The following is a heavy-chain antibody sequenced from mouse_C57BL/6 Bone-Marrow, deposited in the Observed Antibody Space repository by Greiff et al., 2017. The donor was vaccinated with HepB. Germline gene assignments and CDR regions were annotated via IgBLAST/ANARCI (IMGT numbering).Heavy chain of an antibody. D-gene: IGHD1-1*01. CDR3: ARQGLSYYGSSPYYFDY. J-gene: IGHJ2*01. CDR2: ISSGGSYT. V-gene: IGHV5-6*01. CDR1: GFTFSSYG. Sequence: EVKLVESGGDLVKPGGSLKLSCAASGFTFSSYGMSWVRQTPDKRLEWVATISSGGSYTYYPDSVKGRFTISRDNAKNTLYLQMSSLKSEDTAMYYCARQGLSYYGSSPYYFDYWGQGTTLTVSS.